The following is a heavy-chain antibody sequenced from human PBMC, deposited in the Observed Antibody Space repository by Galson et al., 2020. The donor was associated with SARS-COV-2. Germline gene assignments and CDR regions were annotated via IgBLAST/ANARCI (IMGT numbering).Heavy chain of an antibody. Sequence: SETLSLTRTVSGGSISSNIYYWGWIRQPPGKGLEWIGSIYYSGSTYYNPSLKSRVTISVDTSKNQFSLKLSSVTAADTAVYYCARDSGSPESSAWGVEYFDYWGQGTLVTVSS. CDR1: GGSISSNIYY. CDR2: IYYSGST. CDR3: ARDSGSPESSAWGVEYFDY. D-gene: IGHD6-19*01. V-gene: IGHV4-39*07. J-gene: IGHJ4*02.